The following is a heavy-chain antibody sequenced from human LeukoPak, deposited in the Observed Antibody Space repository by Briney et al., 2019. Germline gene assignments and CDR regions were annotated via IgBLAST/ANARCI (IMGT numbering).Heavy chain of an antibody. CDR3: ARGIYGGNVRGWFFDL. V-gene: IGHV3-13*01. J-gene: IGHJ2*01. CDR1: GFTFSTYD. Sequence: GGSLRLSCAASGFTFSTYDMHWVRQAAGKGLEWVSRKGTAGDTSYQASVEGRFTVSREDAQNSLYLQMNSLTDGDAAVYYCARGIYGGNVRGWFFDLWGRGTLVTVSS. D-gene: IGHD4-23*01. CDR2: KGTAGDT.